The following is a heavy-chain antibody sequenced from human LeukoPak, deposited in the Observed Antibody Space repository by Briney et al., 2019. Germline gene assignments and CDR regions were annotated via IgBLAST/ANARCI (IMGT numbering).Heavy chain of an antibody. CDR2: IWYDGSNK. CDR3: AKDLGSGWYDGGAFVI. J-gene: IGHJ3*02. Sequence: GGSLRLSCAASGFTFSSYGMHWVRQAPGKGLEWVAVIWYDGSNKYYADSVKGRFTISRDNSKNTLYLQMNSLRAEDTAVYYCAKDLGSGWYDGGAFVIWGQGTMVTVSS. CDR1: GFTFSSYG. V-gene: IGHV3-33*06. D-gene: IGHD6-19*01.